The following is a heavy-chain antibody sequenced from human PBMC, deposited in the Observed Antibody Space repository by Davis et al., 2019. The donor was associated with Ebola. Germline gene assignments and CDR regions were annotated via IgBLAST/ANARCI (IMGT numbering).Heavy chain of an antibody. V-gene: IGHV3-30*02. CDR3: ARGDKTDY. CDR1: GFTFSSYG. J-gene: IGHJ4*02. Sequence: GESLKISCAASGFTFSSYGMHWVRQAPGKGLEWVAFIRYDGSNKYYADSVKGRFTISRDNSKNTLYLQMNSPRAEDTAVYYCARGDKTDYWGQGTQVIVSS. CDR2: IRYDGSNK.